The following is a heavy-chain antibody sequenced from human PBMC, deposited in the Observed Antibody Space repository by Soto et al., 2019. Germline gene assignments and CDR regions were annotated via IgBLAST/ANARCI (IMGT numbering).Heavy chain of an antibody. CDR2: IYYSGST. D-gene: IGHD3-10*01. CDR3: ARDQGLWFGELPVSAFDI. Sequence: SETLSLTCTVSGGSISSGGYYWGWIRQPPGKGLEWIGSIYYSGSTYYNPSLKSRVTISVDTSKNQFSLKLSSVTAADTAVYYCARDQGLWFGELPVSAFDIWGQGTMVTVSS. J-gene: IGHJ3*02. CDR1: GGSISSGGYY. V-gene: IGHV4-39*07.